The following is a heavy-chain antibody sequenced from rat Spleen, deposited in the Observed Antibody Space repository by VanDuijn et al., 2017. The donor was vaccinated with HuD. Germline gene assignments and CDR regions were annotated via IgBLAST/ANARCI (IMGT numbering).Heavy chain of an antibody. CDR1: GFTFSDYN. CDR2: ISYDGSST. Sequence: EVQLVESGGGLVQPGRSLKLSCAASGFTFSDYNMAWVRQAPKKGLEWVATISYDGSSTYYRDSVRGRFTISSDNAKTTLYLQMDGLRSEDTATYYCAKAHDYWGQGVMVTVSS. V-gene: IGHV5-7*01. J-gene: IGHJ2*01. CDR3: AKAHDY.